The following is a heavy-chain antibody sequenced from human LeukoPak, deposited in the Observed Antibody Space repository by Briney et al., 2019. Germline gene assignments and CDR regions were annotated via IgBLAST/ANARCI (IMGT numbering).Heavy chain of an antibody. V-gene: IGHV1-69*13. CDR2: IIPIFGTA. Sequence: SVTVSCTASGGTFSSYAISWVRQAPGQGLEWMGGIIPIFGTANYAQKFQGRVTITADESTSTAYMELSSLRSEDTAVYYCANRRRASRGYGMDVWGQGITVTVSS. J-gene: IGHJ6*02. D-gene: IGHD1-1*01. CDR1: GGTFSSYA. CDR3: ANRRRASRGYGMDV.